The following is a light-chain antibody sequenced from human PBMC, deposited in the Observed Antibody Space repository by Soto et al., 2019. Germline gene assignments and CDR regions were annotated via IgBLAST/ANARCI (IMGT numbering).Light chain of an antibody. CDR1: SSDVGGYNL. CDR3: SSFTSTSTYV. J-gene: IGLJ1*01. Sequence: QSVLTQPASVSGSPGQSITISCTGTSSDVGGYNLVSWYQQHPGKAPKLMIYEVNNRPSGVSNRFSGSKSGNTASLTISGLQAEDEADYYCSSFTSTSTYVFGTGTKLTVL. V-gene: IGLV2-14*01. CDR2: EVN.